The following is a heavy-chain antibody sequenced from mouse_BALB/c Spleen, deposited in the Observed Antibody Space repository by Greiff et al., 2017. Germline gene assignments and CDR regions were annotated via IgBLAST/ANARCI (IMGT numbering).Heavy chain of an antibody. CDR2: IWSGGST. CDR1: GFSLTSYG. Sequence: QVQLKQSGPGLVQPSQSLSITCTVSGFSLTSYGVHWVRQSPGKGLEWLGVIWSGGSTDYNAAFISRLSISKDNSKSQVFFKMNSLQANDTAIYYCARKEYSNHDWFAYWGQGTLVTVSA. D-gene: IGHD2-5*01. V-gene: IGHV2-2*02. J-gene: IGHJ3*01. CDR3: ARKEYSNHDWFAY.